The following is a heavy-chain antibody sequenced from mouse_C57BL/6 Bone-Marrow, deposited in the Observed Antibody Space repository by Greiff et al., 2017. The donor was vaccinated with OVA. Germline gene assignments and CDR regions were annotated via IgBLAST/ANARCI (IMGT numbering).Heavy chain of an antibody. Sequence: QVQLQQSGAELVRPGASVKLSCKASGYTFTDYYINWVKQRPGQGLEWIARIYPGSGNTYYNEKFKGKATLTAEKSSSTAYMQLSSLTSKDSAVYFCARADYYGSSYDAMDYWGQGTSVTVSS. V-gene: IGHV1-76*01. J-gene: IGHJ4*01. CDR3: ARADYYGSSYDAMDY. CDR1: GYTFTDYY. CDR2: IYPGSGNT. D-gene: IGHD1-1*01.